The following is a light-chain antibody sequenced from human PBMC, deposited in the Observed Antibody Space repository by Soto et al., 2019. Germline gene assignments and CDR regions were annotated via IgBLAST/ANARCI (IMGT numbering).Light chain of an antibody. V-gene: IGKV3-15*01. CDR2: GAY. J-gene: IGKJ1*01. CDR3: QQYNNWPRT. CDR1: QSVSSSY. Sequence: EIVLTQSPGTLSLSPGERATLSCRASQSVSSSYLVWYQQKAGQAPRLLIYGAYTRATGVPARFSGSGSGTEFTLTISSLQSEDFAVYYCQQYNNWPRTFGQGTKVDIK.